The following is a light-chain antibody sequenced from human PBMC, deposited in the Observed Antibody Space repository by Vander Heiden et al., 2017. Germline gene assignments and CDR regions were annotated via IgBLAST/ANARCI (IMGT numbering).Light chain of an antibody. V-gene: IGKV1-5*03. J-gene: IGKJ1*01. CDR2: KAS. Sequence: EIQMTQSPSTLSASVGDRVTITCRASQSISNWLAWYQQKPGKAPKLLIYKASSLESGVPSRFSGSGSGTEFTLTISSLQPDYFATYYCQQYNSWTFGQGTNVEI. CDR3: QQYNSWT. CDR1: QSISNW.